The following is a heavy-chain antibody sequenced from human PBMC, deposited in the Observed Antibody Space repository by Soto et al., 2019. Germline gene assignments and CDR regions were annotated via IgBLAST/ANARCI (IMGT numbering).Heavy chain of an antibody. CDR1: GGSFSGYY. V-gene: IGHV4-34*01. CDR3: GRPKRAYRSSWYFNHSRQYTPDCFDT. CDR2: INHSGST. D-gene: IGHD6-13*01. Sequence: SETLSLTCAVYGGSFSGYYWGWVRQPPGKGLEWIGEINHSGSTNYNPSLKSRVTISVNKYKNQFSLKLSSVTAADTAVYYCGRPKRAYRSSWYFNHSRQYTPDCFDTWGQGTLVTVSS. J-gene: IGHJ5*02.